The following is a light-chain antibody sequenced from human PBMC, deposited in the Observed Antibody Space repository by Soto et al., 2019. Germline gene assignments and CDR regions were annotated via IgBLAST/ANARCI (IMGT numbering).Light chain of an antibody. Sequence: QSVLTQPPSVSGAPRQRVTISCSGSSSNIEKNAVNWYLHLPGKAPKLLIYYDDLLPSGVSDRFSGSKSGTSASLAISGLQSEDEADYYCAAWDDSLNAYVFGTGTKLTVL. CDR1: SSNIEKNA. CDR3: AAWDDSLNAYV. J-gene: IGLJ1*01. CDR2: YDD. V-gene: IGLV1-36*01.